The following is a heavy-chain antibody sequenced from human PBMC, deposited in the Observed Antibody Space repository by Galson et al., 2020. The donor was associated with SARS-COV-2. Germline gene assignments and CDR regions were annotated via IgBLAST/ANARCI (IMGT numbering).Heavy chain of an antibody. V-gene: IGHV3-66*04. J-gene: IGHJ4*02. CDR1: GFTVIRHY. CDR3: ARPPPSGGSSLDY. D-gene: IGHD3-10*01. Sequence: GGSLRPSCAAPGFTVIRHYMTWVRQAPGKGLDCVSTINGDGRTYYTDSVKGRFTITRDNSKNTVVRQRNSLRVENTAVDYCARPPPSGGSSLDYWGQGTLVTVSS. CDR2: INGDGRT.